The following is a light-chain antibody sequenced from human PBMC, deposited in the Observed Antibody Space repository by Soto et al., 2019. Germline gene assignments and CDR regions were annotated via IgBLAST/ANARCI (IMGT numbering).Light chain of an antibody. CDR2: GNS. Sequence: QSVLTQPPSVSGAPGQRVTISCTGSSSNIGAGYDVHWYQQLPGTAPKLLIYGNSNRPSGVPDRFSGSKSRTSASLAITGLQAEDEADYYCQSYDSSLSALVFGGGTKLTVL. V-gene: IGLV1-40*01. J-gene: IGLJ3*02. CDR3: QSYDSSLSALV. CDR1: SSNIGAGYD.